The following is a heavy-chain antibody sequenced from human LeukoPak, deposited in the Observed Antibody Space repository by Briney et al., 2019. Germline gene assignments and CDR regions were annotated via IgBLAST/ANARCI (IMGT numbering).Heavy chain of an antibody. CDR2: VKYDGTAT. CDR3: ARVNTGTFFDY. J-gene: IGHJ4*02. V-gene: IGHV3-74*01. D-gene: IGHD1-26*01. CDR1: GFTLSSYW. Sequence: GGSLRLSCEASGFTLSSYWMHWVRPVPGEGLVWVSRVKYDGTATTYADSVKGRFTVSRDIAKNTLYLQMNSLRAEDTAVYYCARVNTGTFFDYWGQGTLVTVSS.